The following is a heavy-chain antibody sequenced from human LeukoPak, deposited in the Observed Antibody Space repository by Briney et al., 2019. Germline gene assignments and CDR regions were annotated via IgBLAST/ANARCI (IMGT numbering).Heavy chain of an antibody. J-gene: IGHJ3*02. CDR1: GYTFTSYD. V-gene: IGHV1-8*03. CDR2: MNPNSGNT. D-gene: IGHD3-22*01. CDR3: VIVVVDDAFDI. Sequence: ASVKVSCKASGYTFTSYDINWVRQATGQGLEWMGWMNPNSGNTGYAQKFQGRVTITRNTSISTAYMELSSLRSEDTAVYYCVIVVVDDAFDIWGQGTMVTVSS.